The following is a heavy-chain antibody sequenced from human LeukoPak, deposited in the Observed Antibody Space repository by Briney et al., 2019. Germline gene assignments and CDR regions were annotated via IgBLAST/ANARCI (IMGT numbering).Heavy chain of an antibody. CDR3: ARGLDFWSGYLGVHYYYGMDV. CDR1: GYTFTSYA. Sequence: ASVKVSCKASGYTFTSYAMNWVRQAPGQGLEWMGWINTNTGNPTYAQGFTGRFVFSLDTSVSTAYLQISSLKAEDTAVYYCARGLDFWSGYLGVHYYYGMDVWGQGTTVTVSS. V-gene: IGHV7-4-1*02. CDR2: INTNTGNP. D-gene: IGHD3-3*01. J-gene: IGHJ6*02.